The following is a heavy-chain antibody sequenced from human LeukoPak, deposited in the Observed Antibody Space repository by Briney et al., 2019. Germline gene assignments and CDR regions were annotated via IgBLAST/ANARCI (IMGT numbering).Heavy chain of an antibody. CDR1: GGSISSYH. D-gene: IGHD6-13*01. CDR2: MYYSGST. CDR3: ARPYSSTSRGTFDI. J-gene: IGHJ3*02. V-gene: IGHV4-59*08. Sequence: PSETLSLTCTVSGGSISSYHWSWIRQPPGKGLEWIGYMYYSGSTNYNPSLKSRVTISLDTSKNQFSLKLSSVTAADTAVYYCARPYSSTSRGTFDIWGQGTMVTVSS.